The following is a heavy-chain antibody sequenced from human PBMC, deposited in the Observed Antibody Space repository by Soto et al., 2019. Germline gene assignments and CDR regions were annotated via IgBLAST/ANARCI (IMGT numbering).Heavy chain of an antibody. CDR1: GGTFSRHA. J-gene: IGHJ4*02. D-gene: IGHD3-3*01. V-gene: IGHV1-69*01. Sequence: QVQLVQSGAEVRKPGSSVKVSCKASGGTFSRHAISWVRQAPGQGLEWMGGIIPIFGTANHAQKFQGRVTIIADESTSTVYMELSSLRSEDTAVYYCARDHDFGVVVFDYWGQGTLVTVSS. CDR2: IIPIFGTA. CDR3: ARDHDFGVVVFDY.